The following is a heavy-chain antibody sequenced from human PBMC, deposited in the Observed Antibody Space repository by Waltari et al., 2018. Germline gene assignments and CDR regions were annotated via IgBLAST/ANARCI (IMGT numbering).Heavy chain of an antibody. CDR1: GYTFSGYY. V-gene: IGHV1-2*02. CDR2: LNPNSGGT. Sequence: QVQLVQSGAEVKKPGASVKVSCKASGYTFSGYYIHWVRQAPGQGLEWMGWLNPNSGGTNSAQKFQGRVTMTRDTSISTAYMELSRLTSDDTAVYYCAKDTAAVAANFDDWGQGTLVTVSS. D-gene: IGHD6-19*01. CDR3: AKDTAAVAANFDD. J-gene: IGHJ4*02.